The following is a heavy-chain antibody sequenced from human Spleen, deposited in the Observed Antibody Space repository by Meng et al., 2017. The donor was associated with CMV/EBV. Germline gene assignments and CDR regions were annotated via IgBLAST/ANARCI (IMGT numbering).Heavy chain of an antibody. D-gene: IGHD6-6*01. J-gene: IGHJ4*02. V-gene: IGHV4-34*01. CDR2: INHSGST. CDR3: ARARGKQLGLFDY. Sequence: SETLSLTCAVYGGSFSGYYWSWIRQPPGKGLEWIGEINHSGSTNYNPSLKSRVTISVDTSKNQFSLKLSSVTAADTAVYYCARARGKQLGLFDYWGQGTLVTVSS. CDR1: GGSFSGYY.